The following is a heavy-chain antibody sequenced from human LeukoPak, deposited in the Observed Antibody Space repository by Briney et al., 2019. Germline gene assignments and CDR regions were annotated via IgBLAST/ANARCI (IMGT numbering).Heavy chain of an antibody. V-gene: IGHV1-18*01. CDR1: GYTFTSYG. Sequence: ASVKVSCKASGYTFTSYGISWVRQAPGQGLEWMGWISAYNGNTNYAQKLQGRVTMTTDTSTSTAYMELRSLRSDDTAVYYCASAGYGEGRGSFDYWGQGTLVTVSS. CDR2: ISAYNGNT. CDR3: ASAGYGEGRGSFDY. J-gene: IGHJ4*02. D-gene: IGHD5-18*01.